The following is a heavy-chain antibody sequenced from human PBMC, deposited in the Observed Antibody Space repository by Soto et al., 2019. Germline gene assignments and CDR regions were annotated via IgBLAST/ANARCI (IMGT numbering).Heavy chain of an antibody. V-gene: IGHV4-39*01. Sequence: SETLSLTCTVSGCSIHNNYYYWGWVRQPPGKGLEWIASISYSGTTYYNPSLRSRVSKSIDTSTNQFSLNLTSVTAEDTAVYYCASQKLDVPAFFDNWGQGTLVTVSS. D-gene: IGHD3-3*02. CDR1: GCSIHNNYYY. J-gene: IGHJ4*02. CDR3: ASQKLDVPAFFDN. CDR2: ISYSGTT.